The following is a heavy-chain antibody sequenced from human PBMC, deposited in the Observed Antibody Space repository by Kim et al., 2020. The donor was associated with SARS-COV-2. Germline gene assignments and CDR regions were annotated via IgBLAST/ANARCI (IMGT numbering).Heavy chain of an antibody. D-gene: IGHD5-12*01. J-gene: IGHJ2*01. CDR3: VRGNDIMATRDRYFDL. V-gene: IGHV3-64D*06. Sequence: GSLRLSCSASGFTFSHHIMHWVRQAPGMGLEDVSGITSNGGSTYYVDSVKGRFTISRDTSRNTLYLQMVSLRVEDTAMYYCVRGNDIMATRDRYFDLWGRGTLVSVSS. CDR1: GFTFSHHI. CDR2: ITSNGGST.